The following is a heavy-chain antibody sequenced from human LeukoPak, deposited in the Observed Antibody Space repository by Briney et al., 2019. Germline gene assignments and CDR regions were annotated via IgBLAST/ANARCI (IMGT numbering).Heavy chain of an antibody. CDR2: IYHSGST. V-gene: IGHV4-38-2*02. D-gene: IGHD3-9*01. CDR3: ARAPTGLRQNYFDY. Sequence: SETLSLTCTVSGYSISSGYYWGWIRQPPGKGLEWIGSIYHSGSTYYNPSLKSRVTMSVDTSKNQFSLKLSSVTAADTAVYYCARAPTGLRQNYFDYWGQGTLVTVSS. J-gene: IGHJ4*02. CDR1: GYSISSGYY.